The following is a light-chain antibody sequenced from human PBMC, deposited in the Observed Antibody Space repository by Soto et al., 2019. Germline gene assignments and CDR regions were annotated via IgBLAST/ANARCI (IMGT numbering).Light chain of an antibody. J-gene: IGKJ3*01. V-gene: IGKV3-20*01. CDR2: DAS. CDR3: QQYHSAPFT. Sequence: EIVLTQSPGTLSLCPGERATLSFRASHSVYSSHLAWYRQKPGQVPRLLIYDASSRATGIPDRFSGSGSGTDFTLTISRLEPEDFAVYYCQQYHSAPFTFGPGTKVDNK. CDR1: HSVYSSH.